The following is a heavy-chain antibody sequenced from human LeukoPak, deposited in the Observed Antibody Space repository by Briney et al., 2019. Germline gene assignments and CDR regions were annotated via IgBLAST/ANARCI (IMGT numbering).Heavy chain of an antibody. V-gene: IGHV4-39*01. D-gene: IGHD1-1*01. J-gene: IGHJ6*02. CDR1: GGSISSSSYY. CDR3: ARRGPQTDYYYGMDV. Sequence: TETLSLTCTVSGGSISSSSYYWGWIRQPPGKGLEWIACFYYSGSTYYNPSLKSRVTISVDTSKSQFSLKLSSVTAADTAVYYCARRGPQTDYYYGMDVWGQGTTVTVSS. CDR2: FYYSGST.